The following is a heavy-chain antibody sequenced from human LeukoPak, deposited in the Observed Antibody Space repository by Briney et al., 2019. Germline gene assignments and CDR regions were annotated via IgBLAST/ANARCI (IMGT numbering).Heavy chain of an antibody. D-gene: IGHD6-19*01. CDR1: GGSFSGYY. Sequence: SETLSLTCAVYGGSFSGYYWSWIRQPPGKGLEWIGEINHSGSTNYNPSLKSRVTISVDTSMNQFSLKLSSVTAADTAVYYCARLPQWLVPNDYWGQGTLVTVSS. CDR3: ARLPQWLVPNDY. CDR2: INHSGST. V-gene: IGHV4-34*01. J-gene: IGHJ4*02.